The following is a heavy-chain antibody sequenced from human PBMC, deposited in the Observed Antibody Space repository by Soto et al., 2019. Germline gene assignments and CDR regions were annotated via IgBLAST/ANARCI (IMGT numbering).Heavy chain of an antibody. CDR2: IYYSGST. J-gene: IGHJ4*02. V-gene: IGHV4-31*03. Sequence: SLTCTVSGGSISSGGYYWSWIRQHPGKGLEWIGYIYYSGSTYYNPSLKSRVTISVDTSKNQFSLKLGSVTAADTAVYYCARIPKYYDSSGYSSYYFDYWGQGTLVTVSS. D-gene: IGHD3-22*01. CDR3: ARIPKYYDSSGYSSYYFDY. CDR1: GGSISSGGYY.